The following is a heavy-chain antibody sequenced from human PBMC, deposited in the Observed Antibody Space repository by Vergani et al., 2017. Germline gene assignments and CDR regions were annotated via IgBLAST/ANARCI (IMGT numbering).Heavy chain of an antibody. D-gene: IGHD4-17*01. V-gene: IGHV3-13*01. Sequence: EVQLVESGGGLVQPGGSLRLSCAASGFTFSSYDMHWVRQATGKGLEWVSAIGTAGDTYYPGSVKGRFTISRENAKNSLYLQMNSLRAGDTAIYYCARAVSTTEGDPPGYWGQGTLVTVSS. CDR3: ARAVSTTEGDPPGY. J-gene: IGHJ4*02. CDR2: IGTAGDT. CDR1: GFTFSSYD.